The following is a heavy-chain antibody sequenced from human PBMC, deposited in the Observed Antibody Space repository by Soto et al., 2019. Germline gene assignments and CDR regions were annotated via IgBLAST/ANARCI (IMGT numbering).Heavy chain of an antibody. J-gene: IGHJ2*01. CDR3: GRVGLRCYYDS. CDR1: SGSMNSGHW. V-gene: IGHV4-4*02. D-gene: IGHD5-12*01. Sequence: QVQLQESGPGLVKPSGTLSLTCDVSSGSMNSGHWWSWVRQPPGKGLEWVGHIHRSGATNYNPSPGSRCARSLDESKNQFSLKLTSVTPGDRAVSYCGRVGLRCYYDSGGRGTLVTVPS. CDR2: IHRSGAT.